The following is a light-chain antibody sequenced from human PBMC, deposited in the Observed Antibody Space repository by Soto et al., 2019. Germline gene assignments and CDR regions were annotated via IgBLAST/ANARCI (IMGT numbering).Light chain of an antibody. CDR3: QQFGGSSRT. V-gene: IGKV3-20*01. Sequence: EIVLTQSPGTLSLSPGERATLSCRASQGVSSTYLAWYQQKPGQAPRLLIYGASFRATGIPDRFSGSGSGTDFTLTISRLEPEDCAVYYCQQFGGSSRTFGQGTKVEIK. J-gene: IGKJ1*01. CDR2: GAS. CDR1: QGVSSTY.